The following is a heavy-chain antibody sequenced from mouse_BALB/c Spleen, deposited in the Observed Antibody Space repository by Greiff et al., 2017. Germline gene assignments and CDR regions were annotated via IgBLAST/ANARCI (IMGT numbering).Heavy chain of an antibody. CDR2: ISSGGSYT. CDR1: GFTFSSYG. V-gene: IGHV5-6*01. CDR3: AKGNRYDWYFDV. Sequence: EVMLVESGGDLVKPGGSLKLSCAASGFTFSSYGMSWVRQTPDKRLEWVATISSGGSYTYYPDSVKGRFTISRDNAKNTLYLQMSSLKSEDTAMYYCAKGNRYDWYFDVWGAGTTVTVSS. J-gene: IGHJ1*01. D-gene: IGHD2-14*01.